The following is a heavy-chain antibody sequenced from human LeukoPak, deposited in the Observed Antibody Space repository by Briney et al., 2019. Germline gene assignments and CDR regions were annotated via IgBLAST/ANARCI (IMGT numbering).Heavy chain of an antibody. CDR1: GFTFSSNW. V-gene: IGHV3-7*01. J-gene: IGHJ5*02. D-gene: IGHD3-3*01. Sequence: GGSLGLSCAASGFTFSSNWMTWVRQAPGKGLEWVANIKPDGNEKYYVDSVKGRFTISRDNANNSLYLQMNSLRAEDTGVYYCARDRLRFLAWGQGTLVTVSS. CDR2: IKPDGNEK. CDR3: ARDRLRFLA.